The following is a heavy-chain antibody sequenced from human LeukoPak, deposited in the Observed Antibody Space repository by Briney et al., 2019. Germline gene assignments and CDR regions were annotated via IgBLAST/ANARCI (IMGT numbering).Heavy chain of an antibody. D-gene: IGHD3-10*01. CDR3: AKTGMVRGVIDYFDY. Sequence: GGSLRLSCAASGFTFSSYAMSWVRQAPGKGLEWVSAISGSGGSTYYADSVKGRFTISRDNSKNTLYLQMNSLRAEDTAVYYCAKTGMVRGVIDYFDYWGQGTLVTVSS. CDR1: GFTFSSYA. V-gene: IGHV3-23*01. CDR2: ISGSGGST. J-gene: IGHJ4*02.